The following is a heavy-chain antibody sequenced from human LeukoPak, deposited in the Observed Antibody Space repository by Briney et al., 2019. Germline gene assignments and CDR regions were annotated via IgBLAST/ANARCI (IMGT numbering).Heavy chain of an antibody. CDR2: INHSGST. CDR3: ARGRGYYDYVWGSYRP. V-gene: IGHV4-34*01. Sequence: SETLSLTCTVSGGSVRTYYWSWIRQPPGKGLEWIGEINHSGSTNYNPSLKSRVTISVDTSKNQFSLKLSSVTAADTAVYYCARGRGYYDYVWGSYRPWGQGTLVTVSS. J-gene: IGHJ4*02. D-gene: IGHD3-16*02. CDR1: GGSVRTYY.